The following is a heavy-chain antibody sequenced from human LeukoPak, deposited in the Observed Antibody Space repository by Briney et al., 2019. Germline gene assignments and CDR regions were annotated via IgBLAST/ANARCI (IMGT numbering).Heavy chain of an antibody. CDR2: ISSSGSTK. CDR3: ARGLSTL. Sequence: PGGSLRLSCAASGFTFSSYEMNWVRQAPGKGLEWVSYISSSGSTKYYADSVKGRFTISRDNAKNSLYLQMNSLRAEDTAVYYCARGLSTLGGQGTLVTVSS. J-gene: IGHJ4*02. CDR1: GFTFSSYE. V-gene: IGHV3-48*03.